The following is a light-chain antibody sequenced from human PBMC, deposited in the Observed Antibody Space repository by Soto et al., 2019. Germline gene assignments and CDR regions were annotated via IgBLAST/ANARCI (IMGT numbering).Light chain of an antibody. CDR2: LEGSGSQ. CDR1: SGHSSNS. CDR3: ETWDTTTRV. J-gene: IGLJ3*02. Sequence: QSVLTQSSSASASLGSSVTLTCTLSSGHSSNSIAWHQQEPGKAPRYLMRLEGSGSQNKGSGVPDRFSGSNSGADRYLTISNLQSEDEADYYCETWDTTTRVFGGGTKLTVL. V-gene: IGLV4-60*03.